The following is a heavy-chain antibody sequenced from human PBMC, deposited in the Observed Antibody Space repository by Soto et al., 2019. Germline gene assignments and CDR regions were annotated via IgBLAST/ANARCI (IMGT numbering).Heavy chain of an antibody. CDR1: GYTFTTYD. D-gene: IGHD1-1*01. Sequence: QVQLVQSGAEVTKPGASVKVSCRASGYTFTTYDINWVRQATGQGLEWMGWMSPNSGATGYAQKFQGRVTMTRDTAISTAYMELSNLRSEDTAIYSWARGVDAGVDVWGPGTTVTVSS. CDR2: MSPNSGAT. J-gene: IGHJ6*02. CDR3: ARGVDAGVDV. V-gene: IGHV1-8*01.